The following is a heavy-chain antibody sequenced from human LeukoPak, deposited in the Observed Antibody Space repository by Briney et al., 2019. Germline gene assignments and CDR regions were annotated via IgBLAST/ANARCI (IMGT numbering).Heavy chain of an antibody. V-gene: IGHV4-59*01. Sequence: SETLSLTCTVSGVSISSYYWSWIRQPPGKGLEWIGYIYYSGSTNYNPSLKSRVTISVDTSKNQFSLKLSSVTAADTAVYYCARRDGYRKEFDYWGQGTLVTVSS. CDR1: GVSISSYY. CDR2: IYYSGST. J-gene: IGHJ4*02. D-gene: IGHD5-24*01. CDR3: ARRDGYRKEFDY.